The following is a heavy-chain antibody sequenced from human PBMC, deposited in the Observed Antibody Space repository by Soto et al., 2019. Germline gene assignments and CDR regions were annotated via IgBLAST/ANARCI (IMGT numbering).Heavy chain of an antibody. CDR2: INYSGDT. J-gene: IGHJ6*03. Sequence: ETLSLTCTVSGGSITSTRHSWGWLRQPPGQGLEWIATINYSGDTYYNPSLKSRVTMSLDTSKNQFSLNLISVTAADTAMYYCARAWSVRYYYYMDVWGKGTTVTVSS. CDR1: GGSITSTRHS. CDR3: ARAWSVRYYYYMDV. V-gene: IGHV4-39*01. D-gene: IGHD2-8*02.